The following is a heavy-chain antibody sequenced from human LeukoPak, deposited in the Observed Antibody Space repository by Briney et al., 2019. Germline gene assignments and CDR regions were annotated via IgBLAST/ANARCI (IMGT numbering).Heavy chain of an antibody. V-gene: IGHV1-46*01. CDR2: MNPGDGST. CDR3: ARYSDGYNHN. D-gene: IGHD5-24*01. Sequence: ASVKVSCKASGYTFTSYYMHWVRQAPGQGPEWMGIMNPGDGSTSYAQKFQGRVITTRDTSSSTVYMELSSLRSEDTAVYYCARYSDGYNHNWGQGTLVTVSS. CDR1: GYTFTSYY. J-gene: IGHJ4*02.